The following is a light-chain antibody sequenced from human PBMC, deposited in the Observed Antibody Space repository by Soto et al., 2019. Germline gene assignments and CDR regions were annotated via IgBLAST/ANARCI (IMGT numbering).Light chain of an antibody. Sequence: SYELTQPPSVSVAPGQTARITCGGDRIERQSVHWYQQKPGQAPVLVLYDDDDRPSEIPERFSGSNSGNTATLTISRVEAGDEADYYCHVWDLRSERLVFGPGTKLTVL. CDR1: RIERQS. J-gene: IGLJ1*01. CDR2: DDD. CDR3: HVWDLRSERLV. V-gene: IGLV3-21*02.